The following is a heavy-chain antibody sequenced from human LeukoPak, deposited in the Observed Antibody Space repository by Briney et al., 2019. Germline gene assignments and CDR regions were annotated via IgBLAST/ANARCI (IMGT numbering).Heavy chain of an antibody. CDR2: ISSSGST. CDR3: ARRGGANWFDP. Sequence: ASETLSLTCAVSGDSISSGDYYWSWIRQPAGKGLEWIGRISSSGSTNYNPSLKSRVTISVDTSKNQFSLKLSSVTAADTAVYYCARRGGANWFDPWGQGTLVTVSS. CDR1: GDSISSGDYY. V-gene: IGHV4-61*02. D-gene: IGHD3-10*01. J-gene: IGHJ5*02.